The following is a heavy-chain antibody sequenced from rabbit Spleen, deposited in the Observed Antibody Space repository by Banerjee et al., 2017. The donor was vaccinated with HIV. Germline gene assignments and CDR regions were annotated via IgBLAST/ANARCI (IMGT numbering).Heavy chain of an antibody. J-gene: IGHJ4*01. CDR1: GFFFSDRDV. CDR2: IDSGSSGFT. Sequence: QEQLEESGGGLVKPEGSLTLTCKASGFFFSDRDVMCWVRQAPGKGLEWIACIDSGSSGFTYFATWAKGRFIMSRTSSTKVTLQMTSLTAADTATYFCARDLVAVIGWNFSLWGPGTLVTVS. D-gene: IGHD1-1*01. CDR3: ARDLVAVIGWNFSL. V-gene: IGHV1S45*01.